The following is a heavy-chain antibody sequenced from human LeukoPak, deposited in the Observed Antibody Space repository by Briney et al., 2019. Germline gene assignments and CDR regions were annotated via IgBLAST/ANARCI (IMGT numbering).Heavy chain of an antibody. J-gene: IGHJ6*03. CDR3: AREDPKLGYYMDV. CDR2: IYSGGST. V-gene: IGHV3-53*01. CDR1: GFTVSSNY. Sequence: GGSLRLSCAASGFTVSSNYMSWVRQAPGKGLEWVSVIYSGGSTYYADSVKGRFTISRDNSKSTLYLQMNSLRAEDTAVYYCAREDPKLGYYMDVWGKGTTVTISS. D-gene: IGHD1-7*01.